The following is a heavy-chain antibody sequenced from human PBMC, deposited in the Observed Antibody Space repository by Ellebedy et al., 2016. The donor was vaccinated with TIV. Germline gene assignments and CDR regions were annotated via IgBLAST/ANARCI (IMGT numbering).Heavy chain of an antibody. CDR2: INIGNDNT. CDR1: GHSFTSYG. D-gene: IGHD3-3*01. CDR3: ATREWQDPMDV. J-gene: IGHJ6*02. Sequence: ASVKVSXXASGHSFTSYGIHWVRQAPGQSLEWMGWINIGNDNTKYSQKLQGRVTITRDYMELSGLMSEDTAVYYCATREWQDPMDVWGQGTTVTVSS. V-gene: IGHV1-3*04.